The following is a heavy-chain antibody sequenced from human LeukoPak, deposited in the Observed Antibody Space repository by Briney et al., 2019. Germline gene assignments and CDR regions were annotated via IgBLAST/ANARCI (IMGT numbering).Heavy chain of an antibody. CDR2: IYTTGMT. CDR3: ARAGYTISSYRFDY. V-gene: IGHV4-4*07. D-gene: IGHD3-16*02. J-gene: IGHJ4*02. CDR1: GGSINSYW. Sequence: SETLSLTCSVSGGSINSYWWSWIRQPAREGLEFIGRIYTTGMTNHNPYLKSRVSMSVDTSKNQFSLELRSVTAADTAVYFCARAGYTISSYRFDYWGQGALVTVSS.